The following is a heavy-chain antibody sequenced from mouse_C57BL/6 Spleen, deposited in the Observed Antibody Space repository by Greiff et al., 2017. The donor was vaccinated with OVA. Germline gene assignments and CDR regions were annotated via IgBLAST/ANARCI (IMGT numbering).Heavy chain of an antibody. J-gene: IGHJ1*03. V-gene: IGHV1-53*01. Sequence: QVQLQQSGTELAKPGASVKLSCKASGYTFPSYWMLWVKQRPGQGLEWIGNINPSNGGTNYNEKFKSKATLTVDKSSSTAYMQLSNLTSEDSAVYDCARPTVVATRYFDVWGTGTTVTVAT. CDR1: GYTFPSYW. CDR2: INPSNGGT. D-gene: IGHD1-1*01. CDR3: ARPTVVATRYFDV.